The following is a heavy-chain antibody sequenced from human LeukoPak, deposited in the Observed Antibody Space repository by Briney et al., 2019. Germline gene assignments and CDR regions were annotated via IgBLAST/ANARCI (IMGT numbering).Heavy chain of an antibody. V-gene: IGHV3-21*01. CDR1: GFTFSIYS. D-gene: IGHD1-26*01. CDR2: ISSSSSYI. CDR3: ARDSAELDY. Sequence: PGGSLRLSCAASGFTFSIYSMNWVRQAPGKGLEWVSSISSSSSYIHYTDSVKGRFTISRDNAKNSLYLQMSSLTAEDTAPYYCARDSAELDYWGQGTLVTVSS. J-gene: IGHJ4*02.